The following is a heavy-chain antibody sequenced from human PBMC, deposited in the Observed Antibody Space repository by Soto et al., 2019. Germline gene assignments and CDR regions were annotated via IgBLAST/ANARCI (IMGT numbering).Heavy chain of an antibody. J-gene: IGHJ4*02. CDR3: ARGRDSGLYYFDY. Sequence: EVQLVESEGDLVQPGGSLRLSCAASGFTFSNYDMHWVRQATGKGLEWVSTISTAGNTYSPGSVKGRFTISRENAKNSLYLQMNSLRVDDTAVYYCARGRDSGLYYFDYWGQGTLVTVSS. CDR1: GFTFSNYD. CDR2: ISTAGNT. V-gene: IGHV3-13*01. D-gene: IGHD2-21*01.